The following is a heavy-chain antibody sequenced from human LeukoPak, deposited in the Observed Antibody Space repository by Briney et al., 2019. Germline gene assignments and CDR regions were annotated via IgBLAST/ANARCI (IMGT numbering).Heavy chain of an antibody. CDR2: ISSSSSYI. D-gene: IGHD1-26*01. Sequence: PGGSLRLSCAASGFTFSSYSMNWVRQAPGKGLEWGSSISSSSSYIYYPDSVKGRFTISRDNAKNSLYLQMNSLRAEDTAVYYCARSGIVGAISAFDIWGQGTMVTVSS. CDR1: GFTFSSYS. CDR3: ARSGIVGAISAFDI. V-gene: IGHV3-21*01. J-gene: IGHJ3*02.